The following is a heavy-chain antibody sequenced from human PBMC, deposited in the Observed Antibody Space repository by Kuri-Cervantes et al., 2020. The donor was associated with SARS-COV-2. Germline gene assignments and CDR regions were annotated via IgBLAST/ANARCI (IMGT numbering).Heavy chain of an antibody. J-gene: IGHJ6*02. Sequence: GGSLRLSCAASGLIFSNYAMNWVRQAPGKGLEWVSGISGSGGRTYYADSVKGRFTISRDNSKNTLYLQMNSLRAEDTAVYYCARELPYYGMDVWGQGTTVTVSS. CDR3: ARELPYYGMDV. CDR1: GLIFSNYA. CDR2: ISGSGGRT. D-gene: IGHD2-21*02. V-gene: IGHV3-23*01.